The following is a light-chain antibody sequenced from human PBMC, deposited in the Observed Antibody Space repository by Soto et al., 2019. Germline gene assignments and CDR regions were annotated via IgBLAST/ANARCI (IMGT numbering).Light chain of an antibody. Sequence: DIPMTQSPSTLSASVGDRVTITCRAGQSISSWLAWYQRKPGKAPKLLIYDASSLESGVPSRFSGSGSGTEFTLTISSLQPDDFATYYCQQYNSYLYTFGQGTKLEIK. CDR1: QSISSW. CDR3: QQYNSYLYT. V-gene: IGKV1-5*01. CDR2: DAS. J-gene: IGKJ2*01.